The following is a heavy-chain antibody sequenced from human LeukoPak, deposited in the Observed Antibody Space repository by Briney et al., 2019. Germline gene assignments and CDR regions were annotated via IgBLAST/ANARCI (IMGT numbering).Heavy chain of an antibody. CDR1: GYTLTELS. CDR3: ATDGHIGGARYYYYYMDV. J-gene: IGHJ6*03. D-gene: IGHD1-26*01. CDR2: FDPEDGET. Sequence: ASVKVSCKVSGYTLTELSMHWVRQAPGKGLEGMGGFDPEDGETIYAQKFQGRVTMTEDTSTDTAYMELSSLRSEDTALYYCATDGHIGGARYYYYYMDVWGKGTTVTVSS. V-gene: IGHV1-24*01.